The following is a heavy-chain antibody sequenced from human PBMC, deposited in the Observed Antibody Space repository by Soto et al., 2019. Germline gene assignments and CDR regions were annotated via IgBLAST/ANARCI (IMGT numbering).Heavy chain of an antibody. Sequence: QLQLQESGSGLVKPSQTLSLTCAVSGGSISSGGYSWSWIRQPPGKGLEWIGYIYHSGSTYYHPSLKRRVTISXXRXKXXFSLKLSSVTAADTAVYYCAREGGDYDSSGYYFDYWGQGTLVTVSS. CDR1: GGSISSGGYS. V-gene: IGHV4-30-2*01. J-gene: IGHJ4*02. D-gene: IGHD3-22*01. CDR3: AREGGDYDSSGYYFDY. CDR2: IYHSGST.